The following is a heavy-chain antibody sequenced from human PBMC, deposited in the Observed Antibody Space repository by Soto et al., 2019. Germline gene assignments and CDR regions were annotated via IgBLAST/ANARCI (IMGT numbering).Heavy chain of an antibody. CDR1: GYTFTSYD. CDR2: MNPNSGNT. CDR3: ERGLPDDYGDYVDY. V-gene: IGHV1-8*01. D-gene: IGHD4-17*01. Sequence: ASVKVSCKASGYTFTSYDINWVRQATGQGLEWMGWMNPNSGNTGYAQKFQGRVTMTRNTSISTAYMELSSLRSEDTAVYYCERGLPDDYGDYVDYWGQGTLVTVSS. J-gene: IGHJ4*02.